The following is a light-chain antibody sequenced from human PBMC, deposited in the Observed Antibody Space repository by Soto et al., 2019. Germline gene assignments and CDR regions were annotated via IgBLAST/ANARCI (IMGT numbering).Light chain of an antibody. V-gene: IGKV3-20*01. J-gene: IGKJ1*01. CDR2: STS. Sequence: EIVLTQSPDTLSLSPGERATLSCRASQSVTSPFLAWYQQKAGQPPRLLIYSTSGRATGIPDRFSGSGSGTDFTLTISSLQPEDSGVYYCQQYGSSPRTFGQGTKVDI. CDR3: QQYGSSPRT. CDR1: QSVTSPF.